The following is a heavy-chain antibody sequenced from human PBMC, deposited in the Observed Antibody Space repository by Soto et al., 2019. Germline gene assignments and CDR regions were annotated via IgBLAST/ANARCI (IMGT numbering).Heavy chain of an antibody. V-gene: IGHV3-72*01. Sequence: GGSLRLSCAASGFTFSDHYMDWVRQAPGKGLEWVGHIRNKANSYTTEYAASVRGRFTISRDDSKNSLYLHMNSLKTEDTAVYYCATGSGADYPFDIWGQGTMVTVSS. CDR2: IRNKANSYTT. CDR1: GFTFSDHY. J-gene: IGHJ3*02. CDR3: ATGSGADYPFDI. D-gene: IGHD3-3*01.